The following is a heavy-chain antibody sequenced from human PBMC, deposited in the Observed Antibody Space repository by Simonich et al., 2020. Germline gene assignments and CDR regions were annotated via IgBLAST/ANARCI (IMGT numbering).Heavy chain of an antibody. Sequence: QVQLVESGGGVVQPGRSLRLSCAASGFTFSSYAIHWVRQAPGKGLEWLAVISNDGSNKYYADSVKGRFTITRDNAKNTLYLQMNSLRAEDTAVYYCARANFDYWGQGTLVTVSS. CDR2: ISNDGSNK. J-gene: IGHJ4*02. CDR1: GFTFSSYA. V-gene: IGHV3-30*07. CDR3: ARANFDY.